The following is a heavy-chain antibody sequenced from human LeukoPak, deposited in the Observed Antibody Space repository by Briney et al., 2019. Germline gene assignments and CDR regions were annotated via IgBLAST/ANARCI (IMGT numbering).Heavy chain of an antibody. D-gene: IGHD6-25*01. CDR3: ARRVASAGDTFDI. J-gene: IGHJ3*02. Sequence: PGRSLRLSCAASGFTFRSYSMNWVRQAPGKGLEWVSSISSGSNYIYYADSVKGRFTVSRDNAKNFLYLQMNSLRAEDTAVYYCARRVASAGDTFDIWGQGTMVTVSS. V-gene: IGHV3-21*01. CDR2: ISSGSNYI. CDR1: GFTFRSYS.